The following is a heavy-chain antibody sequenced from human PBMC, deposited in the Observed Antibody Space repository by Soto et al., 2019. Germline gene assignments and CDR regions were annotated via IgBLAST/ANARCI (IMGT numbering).Heavy chain of an antibody. D-gene: IGHD2-15*01. J-gene: IGHJ6*02. CDR2: VIPIFGTP. CDR1: GGAFTTYA. V-gene: IGHV1-69*01. CDR3: ARSQGGSSSLDIYYYYYYGMDV. Sequence: QVQLVQSGADVKKPGSSVKVSCKAPGGAFTTYAISWVRQAPGQGLEWMGGVIPIFGTPKYAQKFQGRVTITADESTSTGYMELRSLRSEDTAVYYCARSQGGSSSLDIYYYYYYGMDVWGQGTTVTVSS.